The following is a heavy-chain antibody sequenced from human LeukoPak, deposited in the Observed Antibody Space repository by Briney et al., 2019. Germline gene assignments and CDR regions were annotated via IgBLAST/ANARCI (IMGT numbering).Heavy chain of an antibody. CDR1: GFTFGDQA. J-gene: IGHJ4*02. Sequence: GGFLRPSCSASGFTFGDQAMTWFRQAPGKGLEWIGFIRSSPYGATTESAASVKGRFTISRDDSKSIAYLQMNTLKTEDTGVYYCAKGYSYSDYWGQGTLVTVSS. CDR2: IRSSPYGATT. V-gene: IGHV3-49*03. D-gene: IGHD5-18*01. CDR3: AKGYSYSDY.